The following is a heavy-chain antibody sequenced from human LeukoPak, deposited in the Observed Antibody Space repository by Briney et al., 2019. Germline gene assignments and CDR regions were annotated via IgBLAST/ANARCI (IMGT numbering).Heavy chain of an antibody. Sequence: GASVKVSCKASGYTFTGYYMHWVRQAPGQGLEWMGWINPNSGGTNYAQKFQGRVTMTRDTSISTAYMELSRLRSDDTAVYYCARDLARLAAAGHLNWFDPWAQGTLVTVSS. CDR2: INPNSGGT. CDR3: ARDLARLAAAGHLNWFDP. CDR1: GYTFTGYY. V-gene: IGHV1-2*02. D-gene: IGHD6-13*01. J-gene: IGHJ5*02.